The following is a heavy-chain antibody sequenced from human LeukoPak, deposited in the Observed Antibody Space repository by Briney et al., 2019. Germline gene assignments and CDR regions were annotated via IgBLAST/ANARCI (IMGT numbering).Heavy chain of an antibody. CDR1: GFTFSSYW. CDR3: ARDAGVEQWLSPLDY. J-gene: IGHJ4*02. CDR2: IKQDGSEK. V-gene: IGHV3-7*03. Sequence: PXGSLRLSCAASGFTFSSYWMSWVRQAPGKGLEWVANIKQDGSEKYYVDSVKGRFTISRDNAKNSLYLQMNSLRAEDTAVYYCARDAGVEQWLSPLDYWGQGTLVTVSS. D-gene: IGHD6-19*01.